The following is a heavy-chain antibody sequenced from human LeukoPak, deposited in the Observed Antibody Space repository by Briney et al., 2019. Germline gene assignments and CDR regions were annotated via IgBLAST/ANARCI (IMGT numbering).Heavy chain of an antibody. D-gene: IGHD6-19*01. CDR2: MSYSGST. J-gene: IGHJ4*02. Sequence: PSEILSLTCTVSGGSISSTTYYWGWIRQPPGKGLEWIGRMSYSGSTYYNPSLRSRVTISVDTSKKHFSLKLTSVTAADTAVYYCARQIAVAGGIDYWGQGTLVTVSS. CDR1: GGSISSTTYY. V-gene: IGHV4-39*01. CDR3: ARQIAVAGGIDY.